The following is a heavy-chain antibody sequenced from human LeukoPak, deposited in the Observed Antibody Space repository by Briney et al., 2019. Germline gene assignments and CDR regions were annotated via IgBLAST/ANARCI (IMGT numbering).Heavy chain of an antibody. V-gene: IGHV1-2*02. Sequence: ASVKVSCKASGYTFTGYYMHWVRQAHGQGLEWMGWINPNSGGTNYAQKFQGRVTMTRDTSISTAYMELSRLRSDDTAVYYCASDVHATSIYYYGMDVWGQGTTVTVSS. D-gene: IGHD2-2*01. CDR3: ASDVHATSIYYYGMDV. J-gene: IGHJ6*02. CDR1: GYTFTGYY. CDR2: INPNSGGT.